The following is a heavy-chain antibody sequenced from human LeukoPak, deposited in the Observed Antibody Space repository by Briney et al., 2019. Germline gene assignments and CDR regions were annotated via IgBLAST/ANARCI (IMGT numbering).Heavy chain of an antibody. CDR1: GFTFSSYE. CDR3: ARVSQQLTYFDY. J-gene: IGHJ4*02. CDR2: ISSSGSTI. Sequence: GGSLRLSCAASGFTFSSYEMNWVRQAPGKGLEWVSYISSSGSTIYYADSVKGRFTISRDNAKNSLYLQMNSLRAEDTAVYYCARVSQQLTYFDYWGQGILVTVSS. D-gene: IGHD6-13*01. V-gene: IGHV3-48*03.